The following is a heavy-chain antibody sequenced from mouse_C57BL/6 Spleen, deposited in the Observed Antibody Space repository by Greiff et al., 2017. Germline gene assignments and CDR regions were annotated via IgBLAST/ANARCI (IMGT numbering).Heavy chain of an antibody. V-gene: IGHV1-61*01. J-gene: IGHJ3*01. D-gene: IGHD2-4*01. Sequence: QVQLQQPGAELVRPGSSVKLSCKASGYTFTSYWMDWVQQRPGQGLEWIGNIYPSDSETHYNQKFKDKATLTVDKSSSTAYMQLSSLTSEDSAVYYCARKNYDYPFAYWGQGTLVTVSA. CDR1: GYTFTSYW. CDR2: IYPSDSET. CDR3: ARKNYDYPFAY.